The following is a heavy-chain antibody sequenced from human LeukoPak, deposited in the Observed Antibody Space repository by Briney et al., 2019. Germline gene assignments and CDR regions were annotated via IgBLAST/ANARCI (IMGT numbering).Heavy chain of an antibody. Sequence: PGGSLRLSCAASGFTFDDCAMHWVRQAPGKGLEWVSGISWNSGSIGYADSVKGRFTISRDNAKNSLYLQMNSLRAEDTALYYCALLYGSGSYGLDYWGQGTLVTVSS. V-gene: IGHV3-9*01. CDR1: GFTFDDCA. CDR3: ALLYGSGSYGLDY. CDR2: ISWNSGSI. J-gene: IGHJ4*02. D-gene: IGHD3-10*01.